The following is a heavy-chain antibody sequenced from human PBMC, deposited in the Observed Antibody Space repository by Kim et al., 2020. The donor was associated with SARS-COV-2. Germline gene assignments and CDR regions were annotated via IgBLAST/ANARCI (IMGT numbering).Heavy chain of an antibody. J-gene: IGHJ4*02. V-gene: IGHV3-9*01. CDR3: AKSPGVTTGYFDY. D-gene: IGHD2-21*02. Sequence: ADAVKGRFTISRDNAKSSLYLQLDSLRVEDTAFYYCAKSPGVTTGYFDYWGQGALVTVSS.